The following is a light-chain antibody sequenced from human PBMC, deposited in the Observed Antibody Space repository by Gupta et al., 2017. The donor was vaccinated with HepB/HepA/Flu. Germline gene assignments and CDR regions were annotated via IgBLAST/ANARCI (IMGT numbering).Light chain of an antibody. CDR2: EVT. Sequence: SALTQPASVSGSPGQSITLSCTVTSSDVGSYPLVSWYQQHPGKAPKLMLYEVTKWPAGVSTRFSGSKSGNTAALTISVPKEEDEADYYFCADARSSTLVFGGGTKLTVL. CDR1: SSDVGSYPL. J-gene: IGLJ2*01. CDR3: CADARSSTLV. V-gene: IGLV2-23*02.